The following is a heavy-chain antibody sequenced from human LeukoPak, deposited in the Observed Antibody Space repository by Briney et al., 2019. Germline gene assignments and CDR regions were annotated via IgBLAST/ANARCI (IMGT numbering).Heavy chain of an antibody. D-gene: IGHD3-10*01. CDR3: AKGGSGSYYVYYFDY. CDR1: GFTFSSYA. CDR2: ISGSAGST. Sequence: GGSLRLSCAASGFTFSSYAMSWVRQAPGKGLEWVSAISGSAGSTYYADSVKGRFTISRDNSKNTLYLQMNSLRAEDTAVYYCAKGGSGSYYVYYFDYWGQGTLVTASS. V-gene: IGHV3-23*01. J-gene: IGHJ4*02.